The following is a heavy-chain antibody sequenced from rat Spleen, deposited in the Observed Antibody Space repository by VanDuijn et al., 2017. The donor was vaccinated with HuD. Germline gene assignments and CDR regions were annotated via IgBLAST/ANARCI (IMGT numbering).Heavy chain of an antibody. CDR1: GFTFTDFF. V-gene: IGHV5-20*01. D-gene: IGHD1-10*01. CDR2: ITNTGGST. CDR3: TRVSRTTLDY. J-gene: IGHJ2*01. Sequence: EVQLVESDGGLVQPGRSLKLSCAASGFTFTDFFMAWVRQAPTKGLEWVASITNTGGSTYYPDSVKGRFTISRDNAKSTLYLQMNSLRSEDTATYYCTRVSRTTLDYWGQGVMVTVSS.